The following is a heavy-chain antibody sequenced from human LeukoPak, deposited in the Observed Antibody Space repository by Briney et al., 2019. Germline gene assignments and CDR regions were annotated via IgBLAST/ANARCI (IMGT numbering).Heavy chain of an antibody. J-gene: IGHJ2*01. D-gene: IGHD3-22*01. CDR1: GYTFTSYY. CDR3: AGDGSSGHHFDL. V-gene: IGHV1-46*01. CDR2: INPSGGST. Sequence: ASVKVSCKASGYTFTSYYMHWVRQAPGQGLEWMGIINPSGGSTSYAQKFQGRVTMTRDTSTSTVYMELSSLRSEDTAVYYCAGDGSSGHHFDLWGRGTLVTVSS.